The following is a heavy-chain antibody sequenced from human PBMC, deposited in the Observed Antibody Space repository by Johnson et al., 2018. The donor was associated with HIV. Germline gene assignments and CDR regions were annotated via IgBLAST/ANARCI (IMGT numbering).Heavy chain of an antibody. CDR3: TTDQGYYGDAFDI. CDR1: AFTFSSND. J-gene: IGHJ3*02. D-gene: IGHD3-10*01. Sequence: VQLVESGGGLVQPGGSLRLSCGASAFTFSSNDMKWVRQAPGKGLEWVGRIKSKTDGGTTDYAAPVKGRFTISRDDSKNTLYLQMNSLKTEDTAVYYCTTDQGYYGDAFDIWGQGTMVTVSS. CDR2: IKSKTDGGTT. V-gene: IGHV3-15*01.